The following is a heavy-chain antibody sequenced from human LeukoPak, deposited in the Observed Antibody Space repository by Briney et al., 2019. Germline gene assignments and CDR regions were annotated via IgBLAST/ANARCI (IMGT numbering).Heavy chain of an antibody. CDR2: ISYDGSNK. Sequence: GRSLRLSCAASGFTFSSYAMHWVRQAPGKGLEWVAVISYDGSNKHYADSVKGRFTISRDNSKNTLYLQMNSLRAEDTAVYYRARDFQDCSSISCYNPDYYYYYMDVWGKGTTVTVSS. D-gene: IGHD2-2*02. V-gene: IGHV3-30-3*01. CDR3: ARDFQDCSSISCYNPDYYYYYMDV. CDR1: GFTFSSYA. J-gene: IGHJ6*03.